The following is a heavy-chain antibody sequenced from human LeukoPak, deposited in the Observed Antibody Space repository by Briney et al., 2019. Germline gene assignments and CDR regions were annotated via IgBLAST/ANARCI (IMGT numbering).Heavy chain of an antibody. CDR2: IIPIFGTA. CDR3: EVVPAAKQLGVFDY. D-gene: IGHD2-2*01. CDR1: GGTFSSYA. V-gene: IGHV1-69*05. J-gene: IGHJ4*02. Sequence: GSSVKVSCKASGGTFSSYAISWVRQAPGQGLEWMGRIIPIFGTANYAQKFQGRVTITTDESTSTAYMELSSLRSEDTAVYYCEVVPAAKQLGVFDYWGQGTLDTVSS.